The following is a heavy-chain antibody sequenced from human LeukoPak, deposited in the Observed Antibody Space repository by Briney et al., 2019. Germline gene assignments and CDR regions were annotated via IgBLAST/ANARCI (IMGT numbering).Heavy chain of an antibody. CDR3: AREQYSSSWYEDYYYYGMDV. D-gene: IGHD6-13*01. Sequence: SETLSLTCTVSGGSISSGSYYWSWIRQPAGKGLEWIGRIYTSGSTNYNPSLKSRVTISVDTSRNQFSLKLSSVTAADTAVYYCAREQYSSSWYEDYYYYGMDVWGQGTTVTVSS. J-gene: IGHJ6*02. V-gene: IGHV4-61*02. CDR1: GGSISSGSYY. CDR2: IYTSGST.